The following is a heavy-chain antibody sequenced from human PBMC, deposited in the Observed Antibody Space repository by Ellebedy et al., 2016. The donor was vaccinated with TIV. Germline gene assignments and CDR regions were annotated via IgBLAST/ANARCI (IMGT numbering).Heavy chain of an antibody. CDR2: ISAYNGNT. V-gene: IGHV1-18*01. J-gene: IGHJ5*02. Sequence: ASVKVSCXASGYTFTSYGISWVRQAPGQGLEWMGWISAYNGNTNYAQKFQGRVTMTRDTSTSTVYMELSSLRSEDTAVYYCARAIIAAAGWAPFDPWGQGTLVTVSS. CDR1: GYTFTSYG. D-gene: IGHD6-13*01. CDR3: ARAIIAAAGWAPFDP.